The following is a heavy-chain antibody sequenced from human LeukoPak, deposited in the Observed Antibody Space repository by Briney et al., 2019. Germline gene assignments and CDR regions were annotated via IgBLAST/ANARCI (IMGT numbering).Heavy chain of an antibody. J-gene: IGHJ3*02. D-gene: IGHD3-22*01. Sequence: GGSLRLSCAASAFTFSTYVMHWVRQAPGKGLECVSAISNNGGSTYYANSVKGRFTISRDNSKNILYPQMGSLRAEDTAVYYCASRTYYYDSSGYYYDAFDIWGQGTMVTVSS. CDR3: ASRTYYYDSSGYYYDAFDI. CDR2: ISNNGGST. CDR1: AFTFSTYV. V-gene: IGHV3-64*01.